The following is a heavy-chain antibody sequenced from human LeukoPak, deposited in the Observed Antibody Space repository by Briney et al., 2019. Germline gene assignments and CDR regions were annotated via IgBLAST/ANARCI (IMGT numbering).Heavy chain of an antibody. Sequence: GGSLRLSCAASGFTFSSYSMNWVRQAPGKGLEWVSSISSSSSYIHYADSVKGRFTISRDNAKNSLYLQMNSLRAEDTAVYYCASGITGTRDYWGQGTLVTVSS. D-gene: IGHD1-7*01. V-gene: IGHV3-21*01. CDR3: ASGITGTRDY. CDR2: ISSSSSYI. J-gene: IGHJ4*02. CDR1: GFTFSSYS.